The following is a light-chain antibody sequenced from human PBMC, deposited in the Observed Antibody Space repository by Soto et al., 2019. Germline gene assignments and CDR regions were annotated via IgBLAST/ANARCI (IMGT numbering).Light chain of an antibody. Sequence: QLVLTQPPSASGTPGQRVTISCSGSSSNIGSSTVNWYQQLPGTAPKLLIYRDNRRPSGVPDRFSGSKSGTSASLAISGLQSADEADYYCATWDDSLNGSGVFGTGTKLTVL. CDR3: ATWDDSLNGSGV. J-gene: IGLJ1*01. V-gene: IGLV1-44*01. CDR1: SSNIGSST. CDR2: RDN.